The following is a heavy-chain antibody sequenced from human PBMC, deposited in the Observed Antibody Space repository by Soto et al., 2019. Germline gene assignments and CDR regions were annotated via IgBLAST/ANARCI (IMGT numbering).Heavy chain of an antibody. Sequence: PSETLSLTCSVSGGSISSGGYYWSWIRQHPGKGLEWIGYIYYSGDSYYNPSLKSRVTISVDTSKNQFSLKLNSVTAADTAVYYCAKEASYLDSSGYYLGWFDPWGQGILVTVSS. CDR2: IYYSGDS. J-gene: IGHJ5*02. CDR3: AKEASYLDSSGYYLGWFDP. D-gene: IGHD3-22*01. V-gene: IGHV4-31*03. CDR1: GGSISSGGYY.